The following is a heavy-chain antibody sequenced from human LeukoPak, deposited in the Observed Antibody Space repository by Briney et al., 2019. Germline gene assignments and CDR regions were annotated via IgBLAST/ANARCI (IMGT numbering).Heavy chain of an antibody. CDR1: GYTFNSYG. CDR2: ISAYNGNT. D-gene: IGHD3-10*01. J-gene: IGHJ4*02. V-gene: IGHV1-18*01. CDR3: ARDFRSGSYFPGDY. Sequence: GASVKVSCKASGYTFNSYGISWVRQAPGQGLEWMGWISAYNGNTNYAQKLQGRVTMTTDTSTSTAYMELRTLRSDDTAVYYCARDFRSGSYFPGDYWGQGTLVTVSS.